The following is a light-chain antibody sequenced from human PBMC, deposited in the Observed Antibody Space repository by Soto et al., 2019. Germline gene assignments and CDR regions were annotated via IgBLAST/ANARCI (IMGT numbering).Light chain of an antibody. Sequence: QSALTQPASVSGSPGQSIAISCTGNSSGIGTFNLVSWYQHHPGKAPKVVIFEVSNRPSGISNRFSGSKSGNTASLTISGLQAEDEADYYCSSYTSTKTYVFGIGTKVTVL. CDR2: EVS. J-gene: IGLJ1*01. CDR3: SSYTSTKTYV. V-gene: IGLV2-14*02. CDR1: SSGIGTFNL.